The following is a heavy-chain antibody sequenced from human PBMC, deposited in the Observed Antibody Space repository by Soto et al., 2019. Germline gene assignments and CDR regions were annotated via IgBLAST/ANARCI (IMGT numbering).Heavy chain of an antibody. D-gene: IGHD3-22*01. J-gene: IGHJ6*02. CDR3: ANADYDSQPTHEDV. V-gene: IGHV4-4*02. CDR1: CGSISSSNW. CDR2: IDHSGST. Sequence: QVQLQESGPGLVKPSGTLSLTCAVSCGSISSSNWWSWVRQPPGTVLERIGEIDHSGSTNYNPSLKSRVTISVDKSKNQLSLKLSSVTAADSAVYYCANADYDSQPTHEDVWGQGSTVTVSS.